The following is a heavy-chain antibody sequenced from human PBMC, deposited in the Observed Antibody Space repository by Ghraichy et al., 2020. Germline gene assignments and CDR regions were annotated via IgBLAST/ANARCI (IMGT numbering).Heavy chain of an antibody. Sequence: ALVKVSCKASGYTFTGYYVHWVRQAPGQGLECMGWISPDTGGTNYAQKFQGRVTMTRDTSISTAYMELSSLTSDDTAVYYCARGGTYSFDAFNIWGQGTMVTVSS. CDR2: ISPDTGGT. V-gene: IGHV1-2*02. D-gene: IGHD1-26*01. J-gene: IGHJ3*02. CDR1: GYTFTGYY. CDR3: ARGGTYSFDAFNI.